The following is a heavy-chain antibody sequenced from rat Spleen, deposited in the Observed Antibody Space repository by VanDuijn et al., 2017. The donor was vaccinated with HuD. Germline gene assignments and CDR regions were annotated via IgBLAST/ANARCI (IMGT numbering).Heavy chain of an antibody. D-gene: IGHD1-12*02. V-gene: IGHV5-27*01. CDR2: ISTGGGST. Sequence: EVQLVESGGGLVQPGRSLKLSCAASGFTFSNYYMAWVRQAPTKGLEWVAYISTGGGSTYYRDSVKGRFTISRDNAKSTLYLQMDSLRSEDTATYYCTTDYYYDGRGRFAYWGQGTLVTVSS. J-gene: IGHJ3*01. CDR1: GFTFSNYY. CDR3: TTDYYYDGRGRFAY.